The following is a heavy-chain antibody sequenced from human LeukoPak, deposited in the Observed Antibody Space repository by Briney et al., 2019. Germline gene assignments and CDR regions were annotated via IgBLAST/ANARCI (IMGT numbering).Heavy chain of an antibody. J-gene: IGHJ4*02. Sequence: GRSLRLSCAASGFTFSSYAMHWVRQAPGKGLEWVAVISYDGSNKYYADSAKGRFTISRDNSKNTLYLQTNSLRAEDTAVYYCARGGGSWFYWGQGTLVTVSS. V-gene: IGHV3-30-3*01. CDR3: ARGGGSWFY. CDR2: ISYDGSNK. D-gene: IGHD6-13*01. CDR1: GFTFSSYA.